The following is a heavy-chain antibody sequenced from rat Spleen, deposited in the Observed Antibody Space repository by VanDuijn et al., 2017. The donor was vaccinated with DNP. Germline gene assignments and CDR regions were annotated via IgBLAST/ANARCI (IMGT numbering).Heavy chain of an antibody. D-gene: IGHD1-1*01. CDR1: GFTFSDYN. J-gene: IGHJ2*01. CDR2: ISYDGSSI. Sequence: EVQLVESGGGLVQPGRSLKLSCAASGFTFSDYNMAWVRQAPKKGLEWVATISYDGSSIYYRDSVKGRFTISRDNAKSTLYLQMDSLRSEDTATYFCARHPTHSYFDYWGQGVMVTVSS. V-gene: IGHV5-7*01. CDR3: ARHPTHSYFDY.